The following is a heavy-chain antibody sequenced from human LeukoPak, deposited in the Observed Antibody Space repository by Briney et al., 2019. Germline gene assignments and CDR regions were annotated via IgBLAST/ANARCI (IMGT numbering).Heavy chain of an antibody. J-gene: IGHJ6*02. CDR1: GGSIRSSY. Sequence: PSETLSLTCTVSGGSIRSSYWSWIRQPPGKGLEWIGHIYYSGTTSVSTNYNPSLKSRVTLSVDTSKNQFSLQVRSVTAADTAVYYCARGSGRYYYYGVDVWGQGTTVTVSS. D-gene: IGHD7-27*01. V-gene: IGHV4-59*01. CDR2: IYYSGTTSVST. CDR3: ARGSGRYYYYGVDV.